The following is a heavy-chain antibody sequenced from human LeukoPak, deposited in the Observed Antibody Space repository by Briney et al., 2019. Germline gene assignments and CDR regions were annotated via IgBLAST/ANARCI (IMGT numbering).Heavy chain of an antibody. CDR2: MYHSGTT. CDR1: GESFSGCY. J-gene: IGHJ4*02. V-gene: IGHV4-38-2*01. D-gene: IGHD2-15*01. Sequence: SETLSLTRAVHGESFSGCYWGWIRQPPGKGLEWIGSMYHSGTTYYNPSLKSRVAISLDTSKNQFSLNLSSVTAADTAVYYCARMGGYWNFDYWGQGTLVTVSS. CDR3: ARMGGYWNFDY.